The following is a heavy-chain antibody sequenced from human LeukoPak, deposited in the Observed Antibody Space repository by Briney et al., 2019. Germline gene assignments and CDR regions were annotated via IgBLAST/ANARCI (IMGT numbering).Heavy chain of an antibody. D-gene: IGHD5/OR15-5a*01. CDR3: ARSGVYEDYYYGMDV. Sequence: SETLSLTCTVSGGSISSGDYYWSWIRQPPGKGLEWIGYIYYSGSTYYNPSLKGRVTIPVDTSKNQFSLKLSSVTAADTAVYYCARSGVYEDYYYGMDVWGQGTTVTVSS. V-gene: IGHV4-30-4*01. CDR2: IYYSGST. CDR1: GGSISSGDYY. J-gene: IGHJ6*02.